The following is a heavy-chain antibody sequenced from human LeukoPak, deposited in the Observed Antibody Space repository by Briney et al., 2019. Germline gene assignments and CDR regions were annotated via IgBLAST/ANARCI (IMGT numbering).Heavy chain of an antibody. CDR2: IYYSGST. CDR1: GGSISSGDYY. J-gene: IGHJ4*02. D-gene: IGHD3-10*01. V-gene: IGHV4-30-4*01. Sequence: SETLSLTCTVSGGSISSGDYYWSWIRQPPGKGLEWIGYIYYSGSTYYNPSLKSRVTISVDTSKNQFSLKLSSGTAADTAVYYCARVVGSGSYYVIDYWGQGTLVTVSS. CDR3: ARVVGSGSYYVIDY.